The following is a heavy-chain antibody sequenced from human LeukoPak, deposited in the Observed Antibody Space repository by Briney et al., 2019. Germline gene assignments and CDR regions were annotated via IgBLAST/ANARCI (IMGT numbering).Heavy chain of an antibody. CDR1: GFTFTTYR. CDR3: ATILGYCSGGTCTKDY. D-gene: IGHD2-15*01. Sequence: PGGSLRLSCAASGFTFTTYRINWVRQAPGKGLEWVSYISTPGTTMYYADSVKGRFTISRDNAKNSLYLQMNSLRAEDTAVYYCATILGYCSGGTCTKDYWGQGTLVTVSS. V-gene: IGHV3-48*01. CDR2: ISTPGTTM. J-gene: IGHJ4*02.